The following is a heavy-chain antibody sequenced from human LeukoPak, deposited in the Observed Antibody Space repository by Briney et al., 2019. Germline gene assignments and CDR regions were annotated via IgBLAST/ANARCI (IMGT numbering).Heavy chain of an antibody. D-gene: IGHD6-13*01. Sequence: GESLEISCKGSGYSFTSYWIGWVRQMPGKGLEWMGIIYPGDSDTRYSPSFQGQVTISADKSISTAYLQWSSLKASDTAMYYCARVISGSSSWPPGDAFDIWGQGTMVTVSS. CDR2: IYPGDSDT. CDR3: ARVISGSSSWPPGDAFDI. CDR1: GYSFTSYW. V-gene: IGHV5-51*01. J-gene: IGHJ3*02.